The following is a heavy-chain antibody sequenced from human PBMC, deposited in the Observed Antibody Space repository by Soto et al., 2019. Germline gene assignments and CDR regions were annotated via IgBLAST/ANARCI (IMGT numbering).Heavy chain of an antibody. V-gene: IGHV3-23*01. CDR2: ISGSGGST. D-gene: IGHD5-12*01. CDR1: GFTFSSYA. CDR3: AKAQIVATGAYYFDY. J-gene: IGHJ4*02. Sequence: GGSLRLSCAASGFTFSSYAMSWVRQAPGKGLEWVSAISGSGGSTYYADSVKGQFTISRDNSKNTLYLQMNSLRAEDTAVYYCAKAQIVATGAYYFDYWGQGTLVTVSS.